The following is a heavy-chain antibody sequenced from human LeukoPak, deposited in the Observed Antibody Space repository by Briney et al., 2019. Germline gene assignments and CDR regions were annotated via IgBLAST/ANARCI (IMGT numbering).Heavy chain of an antibody. CDR2: ITVSSGTI. CDR3: ARDSGYDS. D-gene: IGHD5-12*01. V-gene: IGHV3-48*02. J-gene: IGHJ5*01. CDR1: GFTPSIYS. Sequence: PGGSLRLSCVASGFTPSIYSMNSVRQAPGKGVEWVSYITVSSGTIFNADSVKGRFTVSRDNAKNTLYLQMNSLRDEDTAVYYCARDSGYDSWGQGTLVTVSS.